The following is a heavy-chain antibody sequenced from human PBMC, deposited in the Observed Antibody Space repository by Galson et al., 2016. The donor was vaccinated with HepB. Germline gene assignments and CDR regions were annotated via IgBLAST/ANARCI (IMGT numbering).Heavy chain of an antibody. CDR2: INWNSGDI. J-gene: IGHJ4*02. V-gene: IGHV3-9*01. CDR1: GFTFEDYA. CDR3: AKDIRGYYYSFDY. D-gene: IGHD3-22*01. Sequence: SLRLSCAASGFTFEDYAMHWVRQAPWKGLEWVSGINWNSGDIGYADSVKGRFTVSRDNAKNSLYLQMNSLRAEDTAFYYCAKDIRGYYYSFDYWGQGTLVTVSS.